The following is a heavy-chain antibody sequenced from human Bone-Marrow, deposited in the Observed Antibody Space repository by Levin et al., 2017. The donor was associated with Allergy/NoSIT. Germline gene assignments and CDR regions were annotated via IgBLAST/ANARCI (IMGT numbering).Heavy chain of an antibody. CDR3: ARAEVGATTERYGAIDY. CDR2: IYYSGST. D-gene: IGHD1-26*01. J-gene: IGHJ4*02. V-gene: IGHV4-39*07. Sequence: SETLSLTCTVSGGSISSSSYYWGWIRQPPGKGLEWIGSIYYSGSTYYNPSLKSRVTISVDTSKNQFSLKLSSVTAADTAVYYCARAEVGATTERYGAIDYWGQGTLVTVSS. CDR1: GGSISSSSYY.